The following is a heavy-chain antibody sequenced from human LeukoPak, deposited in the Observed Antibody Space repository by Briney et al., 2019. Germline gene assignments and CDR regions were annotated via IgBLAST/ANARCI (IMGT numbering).Heavy chain of an antibody. D-gene: IGHD6-19*01. J-gene: IGHJ6*02. Sequence: PGGSLRLSCAASGFTFSSYTQNWVRQAPGKGLEWVSALSGSGGGTYYADSVKGRFTTSRDNSKNTLYLQMNSLRVDDTAVYYCAKGGWRTGDGMNVWGQGATVTVSS. CDR3: AKGGWRTGDGMNV. CDR2: LSGSGGGT. V-gene: IGHV3-23*01. CDR1: GFTFSSYT.